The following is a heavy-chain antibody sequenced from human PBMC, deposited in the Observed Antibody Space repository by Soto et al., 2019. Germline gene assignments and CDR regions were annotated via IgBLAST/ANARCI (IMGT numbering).Heavy chain of an antibody. CDR3: AKDTIVVVPAAMPEVYNWFDP. CDR1: GFTFSSYA. J-gene: IGHJ5*02. D-gene: IGHD2-2*01. CDR2: ISGSGGST. Sequence: AGGSLRLSCAASGFTFSSYAMSWVRQAPGKGLEWVSAISGSGGSTYYADSVKGRFTISRDNSKNTLYLQMNSLRAEDTAVYYCAKDTIVVVPAAMPEVYNWFDPWGQGTLVTVSS. V-gene: IGHV3-23*01.